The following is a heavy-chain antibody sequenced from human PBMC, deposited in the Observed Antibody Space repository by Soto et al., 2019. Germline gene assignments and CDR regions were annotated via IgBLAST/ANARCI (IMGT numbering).Heavy chain of an antibody. CDR1: GFTLSDYA. CDR3: ARPKIPRTPDGFDL. V-gene: IGHV3-30-3*01. Sequence: GGSLRLSCAASGFTLSDYAMHWVRQAPGKGLEWVAVISYDGSKRYYADSVQGRFTISRDNSRNTLYLQKNSLGPEDTALYYCARPKIPRTPDGFDLWGPGTMVNVSS. J-gene: IGHJ3*01. D-gene: IGHD2-21*01. CDR2: ISYDGSKR.